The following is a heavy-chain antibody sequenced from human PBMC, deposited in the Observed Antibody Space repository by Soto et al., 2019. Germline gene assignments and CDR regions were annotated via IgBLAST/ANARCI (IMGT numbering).Heavy chain of an antibody. V-gene: IGHV3-23*01. CDR1: GFTFSSYA. Sequence: GGSLRLSCAASGFTFSSYAMSWVRQAPGKGLEWVSAISGSGGSTYYADSVKGRFTISRDNSKNTLYLQMNSLRAEDMAVYYCAKVAAYCSGGSCYSRADYYYYGMDVWGQGTTVTVSS. CDR2: ISGSGGST. J-gene: IGHJ6*02. CDR3: AKVAAYCSGGSCYSRADYYYYGMDV. D-gene: IGHD2-15*01.